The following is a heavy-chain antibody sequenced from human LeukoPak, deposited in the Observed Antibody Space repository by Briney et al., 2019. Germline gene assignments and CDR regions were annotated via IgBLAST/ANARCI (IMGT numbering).Heavy chain of an antibody. J-gene: IGHJ4*02. V-gene: IGHV4-59*01. Sequence: SETLSLTCTVSGGSISGSYWSWLRQPPGKGLEWIAYMYNSGSTNYNPSLKSRVTISIDTSKNQFSLKLSPLTAADTAIYYCARGIESYGDYGYWGQGILVTVSS. CDR3: ARGIESYGDYGY. CDR2: MYNSGST. D-gene: IGHD4-17*01. CDR1: GGSISGSY.